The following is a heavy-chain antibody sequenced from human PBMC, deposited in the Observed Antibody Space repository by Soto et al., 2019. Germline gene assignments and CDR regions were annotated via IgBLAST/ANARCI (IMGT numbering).Heavy chain of an antibody. D-gene: IGHD4-17*01. CDR3: ARSYGDDYYFGLDV. CDR1: GFTFSGCV. J-gene: IGHJ6*02. CDR2: IRNKANNYAA. V-gene: IGHV3-73*02. Sequence: EVQLVESGGGLVQPGESLKLSCATSGFTFSGCVMHWVRQASGKGLEWVGHIRNKANNYAATYAGSLKGRFTISRDDSKNTAYLQMDTLKTEDTAVYYCARSYGDDYYFGLDVWGQGTTVTVSS.